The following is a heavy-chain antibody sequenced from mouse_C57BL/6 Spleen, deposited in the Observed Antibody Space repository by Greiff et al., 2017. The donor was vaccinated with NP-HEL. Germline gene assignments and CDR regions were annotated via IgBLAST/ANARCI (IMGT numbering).Heavy chain of an antibody. CDR2: IYPSDSDT. J-gene: IGHJ3*01. Sequence: QVQLQQPGAELVKPGASVKLSCKASGYTFTSYWMDWVKQRPGQGLEWIGNIYPSDSDTHYNQKFKDKATLTVDKSSSTAYMQLSSLTSEDSAVYYCATGGGFPFAYWGQGTLVTVSA. CDR3: ATGGGFPFAY. V-gene: IGHV1-61*01. CDR1: GYTFTSYW.